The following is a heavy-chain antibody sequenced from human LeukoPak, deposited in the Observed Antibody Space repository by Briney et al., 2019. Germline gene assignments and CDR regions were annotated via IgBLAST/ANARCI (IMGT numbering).Heavy chain of an antibody. CDR1: GFTFSSYA. V-gene: IGHV3-30*04. CDR3: ARDLLSYAEVGWWFDP. CDR2: ISYDGSNK. D-gene: IGHD6-19*01. Sequence: PGGSLRLSCAASGFTFSSYAMHWVRQAPGKGLEWVAVISYDGSNKYYADSVKGRFTISRDNSKNTLYLQMNSLRAEDTAVYYCARDLLSYAEVGWWFDPWGQGTLVTVSS. J-gene: IGHJ5*02.